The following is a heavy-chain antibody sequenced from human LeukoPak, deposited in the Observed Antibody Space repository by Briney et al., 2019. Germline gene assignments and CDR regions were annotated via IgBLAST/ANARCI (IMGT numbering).Heavy chain of an antibody. D-gene: IGHD6-13*01. Sequence: PGGSLRLSCAVSGFTFSNVWMSWVRQAPGKGLEWVANIKQDGSEKYYVDAVKGRFTISRDNAKNSLYLQMNSLRAEDTAVYYCAGGRQLGYWGQGTLVTVSS. CDR1: GFTFSNVW. CDR2: IKQDGSEK. CDR3: AGGRQLGY. V-gene: IGHV3-7*01. J-gene: IGHJ4*02.